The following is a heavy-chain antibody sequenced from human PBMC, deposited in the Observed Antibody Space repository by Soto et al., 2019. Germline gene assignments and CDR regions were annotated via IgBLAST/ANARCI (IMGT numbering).Heavy chain of an antibody. D-gene: IGHD3-10*01. J-gene: IGHJ5*02. CDR1: GASVSAYY. V-gene: IGHV4-59*02. Sequence: SETLSLTCSVSGASVSAYYWSWVRQPPGKGLEWIGYIYHTGSTFYNDSLKSRVTMSMDTSKNQLSLTLNSVTAADTAVYYCARESAGSGKNNWFDPWGQGTLVNVSS. CDR3: ARESAGSGKNNWFDP. CDR2: IYHTGST.